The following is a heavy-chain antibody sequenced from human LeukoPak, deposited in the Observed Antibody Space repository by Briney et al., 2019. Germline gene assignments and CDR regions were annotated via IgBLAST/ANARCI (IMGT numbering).Heavy chain of an antibody. CDR3: AKTAIVGATLNYFDY. J-gene: IGHJ4*02. CDR1: GYSLTTYW. CDR2: IYPGDSDT. Sequence: GESLKISCKGSGYSLTTYWIGWVRQMPGKGLEWMGIIYPGDSDTRYSPSFQGQVTISADKSVNTAYLQWSGLKPSDTAIYYCAKTAIVGATLNYFDYWGQGTLVTVSS. D-gene: IGHD1-26*01. V-gene: IGHV5-51*01.